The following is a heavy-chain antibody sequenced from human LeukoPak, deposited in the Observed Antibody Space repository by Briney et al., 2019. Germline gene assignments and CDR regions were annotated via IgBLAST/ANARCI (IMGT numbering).Heavy chain of an antibody. CDR1: GFTFASYG. V-gene: IGHV3-23*01. Sequence: PGGSLRLSCAASGFTFASYGMSWVRQAPGKGLEWVSTISASGGSTYYADSVKGRFTISRDNSKNTLYLQMNSLRADDTAVYYCAKERSSLFDYWGQGILVTVSS. CDR2: ISASGGST. D-gene: IGHD6-13*01. CDR3: AKERSSLFDY. J-gene: IGHJ4*02.